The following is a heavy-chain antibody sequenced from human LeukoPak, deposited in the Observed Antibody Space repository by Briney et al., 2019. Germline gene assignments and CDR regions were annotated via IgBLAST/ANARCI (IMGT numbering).Heavy chain of an antibody. CDR1: GGSISSSTYF. Sequence: PSETLSLTCTVSGGSISSSTYFWGWIRQPPVKGLEWIGTIYYSGSTYYNPSLKSRVTISVDSSKNQFSLRLSSVTAADTAVYYCARESLTWLQSRTSWFDPWGQGTLVTVSS. D-gene: IGHD5-24*01. J-gene: IGHJ5*02. CDR2: IYYSGST. CDR3: ARESLTWLQSRTSWFDP. V-gene: IGHV4-39*07.